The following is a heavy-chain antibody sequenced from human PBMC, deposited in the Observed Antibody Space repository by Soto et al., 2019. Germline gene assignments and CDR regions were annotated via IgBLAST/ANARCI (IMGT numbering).Heavy chain of an antibody. CDR3: ARELSRSSGSFAY. J-gene: IGHJ4*02. CDR2: ISGSNNYI. CDR1: GFTFSAFG. V-gene: IGHV3-21*01. Sequence: GGSLRLSCAAAGFTFSAFGMHWVRQAPGKGLEWVSYISGSNNYIYYADSVKGRFTISRDNAKNSLFLQMNSLRTEDMAIYYCARELSRSSGSFAYWGPGTLVTVSS. D-gene: IGHD6-6*01.